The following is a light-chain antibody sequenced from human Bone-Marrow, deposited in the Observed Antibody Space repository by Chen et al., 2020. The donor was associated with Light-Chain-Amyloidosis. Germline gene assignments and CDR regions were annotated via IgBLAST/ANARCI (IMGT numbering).Light chain of an antibody. CDR1: SSNIGAGYN. Sequence: SVLTPPPSVSGAPGQTVTIHCTGTSSNIGAGYNVHWYQHLPGRAPKLLIHDDTNRPSGVPDRFSASKSGTSASLAITGLQAEDEADYYCQSYDNSLSGFYVFGTGTQVSVL. CDR3: QSYDNSLSGFYV. V-gene: IGLV1-40*01. J-gene: IGLJ1*01. CDR2: DDT.